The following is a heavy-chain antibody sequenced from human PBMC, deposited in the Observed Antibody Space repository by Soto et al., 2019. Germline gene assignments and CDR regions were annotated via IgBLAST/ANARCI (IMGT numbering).Heavy chain of an antibody. V-gene: IGHV1-2*02. CDR1: GYFFRDYD. J-gene: IGHJ4*02. CDR2: MNANSGDT. Sequence: ASVKVSCKASGYFFRDYDINWLRQASGQGPEWMGWMNANSGDTIYAQKFQDRVTMTCDTSVSTAYSELSSLSSDDTALYYCAREASAVVSLDYWGQGTLVTVSS. CDR3: AREASAVVSLDY. D-gene: IGHD2-15*01.